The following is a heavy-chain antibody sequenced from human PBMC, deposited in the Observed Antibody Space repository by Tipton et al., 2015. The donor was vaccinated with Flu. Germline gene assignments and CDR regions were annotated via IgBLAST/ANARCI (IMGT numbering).Heavy chain of an antibody. V-gene: IGHV3-9*01. CDR3: ATSGGAVAGPPHY. CDR2: ISWIGGTI. CDR1: GFNFDDYA. D-gene: IGHD6-19*01. J-gene: IGHJ4*02. Sequence: SLRLSCAASGFNFDDYAMHWVRQAPGKGLEWVSGISWIGGTITYANSVKGRFTISRDNAKKSLYLEMNSLRPEDTALYYCATSGGAVAGPPHYWGQGTLVTVSP.